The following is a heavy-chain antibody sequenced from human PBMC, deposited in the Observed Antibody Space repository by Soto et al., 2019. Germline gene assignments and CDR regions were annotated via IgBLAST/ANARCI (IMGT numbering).Heavy chain of an antibody. J-gene: IGHJ4*02. Sequence: EVQLVESGGGLVQPGGALRLSCAASGFTFSSSWMSWVRQDPGKGLEWVANIKQDGSEKYYVDSVTGRFTISRDNAKNSLYLQMNSLRAEDTDVYYCARTQPQDSGHEQAEYYFDYWGRGTLVTVSS. CDR3: ARTQPQDSGHEQAEYYFDY. D-gene: IGHD1-26*01. CDR1: GFTFSSSW. V-gene: IGHV3-7*01. CDR2: IKQDGSEK.